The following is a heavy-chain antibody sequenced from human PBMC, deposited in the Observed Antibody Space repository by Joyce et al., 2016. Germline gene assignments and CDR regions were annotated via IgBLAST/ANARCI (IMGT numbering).Heavy chain of an antibody. J-gene: IGHJ1*01. CDR1: GYSFTTYW. D-gene: IGHD3-3*01. CDR3: ARGSVRFLGWSAFQH. CDR2: IYQGDSDT. V-gene: IGHV5-51*01. Sequence: EVQLVQSGVEVKKPGESLKISCKGSGYSFTTYWIAWVRQMPGKGLECMGIIYQGDSDTRYSPSFQGQVTISADKSISTAYLQWSSLKASDTAMYYCARGSVRFLGWSAFQHWGQGTLVTVSS.